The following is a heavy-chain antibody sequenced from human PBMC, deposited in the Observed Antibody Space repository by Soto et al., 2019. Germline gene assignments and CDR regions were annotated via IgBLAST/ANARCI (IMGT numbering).Heavy chain of an antibody. CDR3: VRFGTYYDTSGYLY. J-gene: IGHJ4*02. CDR1: GFSFSSHW. D-gene: IGHD3-22*01. Sequence: PGGSLRFSCAASGFSFSSHWMHWVRQAPGKGLIWVSRINSDGTTTNYADSVKGRFTISRDNARNTLYLQLNNLRAEDTAVYYCVRFGTYYDTSGYLYWGQGALVTVSS. V-gene: IGHV3-74*01. CDR2: INSDGTTT.